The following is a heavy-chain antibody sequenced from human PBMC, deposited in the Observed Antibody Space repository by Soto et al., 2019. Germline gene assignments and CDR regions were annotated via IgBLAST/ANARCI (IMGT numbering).Heavy chain of an antibody. Sequence: QLQLLQSGAEVKPPGASVKVSCKASGYTFTNHGLSWVRQAPGQGLEWMGWINPFNANTYYAQNLQGRVTMTTDTSTSTAYMELTSLRPDDTALYYCAREKALVTAIWAPGYYGMDVWGQGTTVTVSS. V-gene: IGHV1-18*04. CDR2: INPFNANT. CDR1: GYTFTNHG. J-gene: IGHJ6*02. D-gene: IGHD2-21*02. CDR3: AREKALVTAIWAPGYYGMDV.